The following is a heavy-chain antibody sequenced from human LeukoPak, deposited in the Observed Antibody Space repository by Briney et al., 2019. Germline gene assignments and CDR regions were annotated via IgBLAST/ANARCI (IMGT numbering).Heavy chain of an antibody. V-gene: IGHV4-59*13. CDR2: IYYSGTT. CDR1: GGSISSYY. Sequence: SETLSLTCTVSGGSISSYYWSWIRQPPGKGLEWIGYIYYSGTTNYNPSLKSRVTISVDTSKNQFSLKLSSVTAADTAVYFCARGVYIAAAQYAYWGQGTLVTVSS. J-gene: IGHJ4*02. D-gene: IGHD6-13*01. CDR3: ARGVYIAAAQYAY.